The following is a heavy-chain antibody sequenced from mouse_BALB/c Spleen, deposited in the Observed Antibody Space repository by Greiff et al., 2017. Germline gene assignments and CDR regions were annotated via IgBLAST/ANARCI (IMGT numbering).Heavy chain of an antibody. D-gene: IGHD1-1*01. Sequence: EVKVVESGGDLVKPGGSLKLSCAASGFTFSSYGMSWVRQTPDKRLEWVATISSGGSYTYYPDSVKGRFTISRDNAKNTLYLQMSSLKSEDTAMYYCARQRGYGSRALYYFDYWGQGTTLTVSS. CDR3: ARQRGYGSRALYYFDY. J-gene: IGHJ2*01. V-gene: IGHV5-6*01. CDR2: ISSGGSYT. CDR1: GFTFSSYG.